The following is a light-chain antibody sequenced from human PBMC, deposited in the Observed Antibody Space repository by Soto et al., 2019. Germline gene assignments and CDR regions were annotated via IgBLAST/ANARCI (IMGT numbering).Light chain of an antibody. J-gene: IGKJ1*01. CDR1: QTVGSY. CDR2: GAS. V-gene: IGKV3-15*01. Sequence: EIVLTQSPATLSLSPGERVTLSCRASQTVGSYLAWYQQKPGQTPRLLIYGASTRATGIPARFSGSGSGTEFTLTISSLQSEDFAVYYCQHYHHWLWTFGQGTKVDIK. CDR3: QHYHHWLWT.